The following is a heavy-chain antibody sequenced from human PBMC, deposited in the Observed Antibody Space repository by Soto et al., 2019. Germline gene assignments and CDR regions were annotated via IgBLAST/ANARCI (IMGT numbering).Heavy chain of an antibody. J-gene: IGHJ4*02. CDR1: ADSFSKYY. D-gene: IGHD3-16*01. CDR2: IYFNGNT. V-gene: IGHV4-59*01. CDR3: ESVTFGGVVLAN. Sequence: PSETLSLTCSVSADSFSKYYWTWIRQPPGEGLEWIGYIYFNGNTNYNPSLKGRVTISIDTSKKQFSLNLSSVTAADTAVYYCESVTFGGVVLANWGQGTLVTVSS.